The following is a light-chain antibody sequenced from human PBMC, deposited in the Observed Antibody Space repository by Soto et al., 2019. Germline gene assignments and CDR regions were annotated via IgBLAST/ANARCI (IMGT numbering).Light chain of an antibody. CDR1: QSVSSSY. CDR2: GAS. J-gene: IGKJ5*01. CDR3: QQYGSSP. V-gene: IGKV3-20*01. Sequence: EIVLTQSPGTLSLSPGERATLSCRASQSVSSSYLAWYQQKPGQAPRLLIYGASSRATGIPDRFSGSGSGTDVTLTISRLEPEDFAVYYCQQYGSSPFSQGTRLEIK.